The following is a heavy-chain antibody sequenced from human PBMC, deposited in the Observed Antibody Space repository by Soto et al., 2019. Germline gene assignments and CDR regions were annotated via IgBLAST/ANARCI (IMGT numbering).Heavy chain of an antibody. CDR3: AREGSDLYGDY. V-gene: IGHV3-33*01. CDR2: IWYDGSNK. J-gene: IGHJ4*02. Sequence: QVQLVESGGGVVQPGRSLRLSCTASGFTFNNYGMHWVRQAPGKGLEWVAVIWYDGSNKYYADSVKGRFTISRDNSKNTLYLQMNSLRAEDTAVYYCAREGSDLYGDYWGQGTLVTVSS. CDR1: GFTFNNYG. D-gene: IGHD6-19*01.